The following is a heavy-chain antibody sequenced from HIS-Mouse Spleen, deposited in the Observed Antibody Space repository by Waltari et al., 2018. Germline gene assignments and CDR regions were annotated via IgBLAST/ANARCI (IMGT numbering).Heavy chain of an antibody. CDR2: IYYSGST. V-gene: IGHV4-39*07. CDR1: GGSISSSSYY. CDR3: AREIPYSSSWYDWYFDL. Sequence: QLQLQESGPGLVKPSETLSLTCTVSGGSISSSSYYWGWIRQPPGKRLEWIGGIYYSGSTYYNPSLKSRVTISVDTSKNQFSLKLSSVTAADTAVYYCAREIPYSSSWYDWYFDLWGRGTLVTVSS. J-gene: IGHJ2*01. D-gene: IGHD6-13*01.